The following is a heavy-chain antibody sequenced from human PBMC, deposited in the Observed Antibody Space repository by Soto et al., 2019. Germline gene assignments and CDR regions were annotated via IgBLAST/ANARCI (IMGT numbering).Heavy chain of an antibody. CDR1: GYSFTDYW. J-gene: IGHJ4*02. CDR3: ARQADYNILTGYFYYFDY. D-gene: IGHD3-9*01. V-gene: IGHV5-51*01. Sequence: XESLTISCKSSGYSFTDYWIGWVRQMPGKGLEWMGIIYPGDSDARYSPSFQGQVTISVDTSINTAFLRWNSLTASDTAIYYCARQADYNILTGYFYYFDYWGQGSLVTVSS. CDR2: IYPGDSDA.